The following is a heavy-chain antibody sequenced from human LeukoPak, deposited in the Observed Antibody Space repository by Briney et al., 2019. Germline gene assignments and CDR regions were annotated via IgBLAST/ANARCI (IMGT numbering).Heavy chain of an antibody. J-gene: IGHJ4*02. CDR1: GGSIISDSYY. Sequence: SETLSLTCSVSGGSIISDSYYWNWIRQPAGKGLEWIGRMYTSGTTNYNPSLKSRVTISVDTSKNQFSLMLSSVTAADTAVYYCARQDRGVIQSDYWGQGTLVTVSS. CDR2: MYTSGTT. CDR3: ARQDRGVIQSDY. D-gene: IGHD3-10*01. V-gene: IGHV4-61*02.